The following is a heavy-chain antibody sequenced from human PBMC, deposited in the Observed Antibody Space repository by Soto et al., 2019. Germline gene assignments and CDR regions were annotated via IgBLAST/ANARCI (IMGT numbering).Heavy chain of an antibody. CDR3: ARWSGWRRNWFDP. J-gene: IGHJ5*02. CDR2: IYYSGST. V-gene: IGHV4-39*01. D-gene: IGHD1-26*01. Sequence: QLQLQESGPGLVKPSETLSLTCTVSGGSISSSSYYWGWIRQPPGKGLEWIGSIYYSGSTYYNPSLKSRVTISVDTSKNQFSLKLSSVTAADTAVYYCARWSGWRRNWFDPWGQGTLVTVSS. CDR1: GGSISSSSYY.